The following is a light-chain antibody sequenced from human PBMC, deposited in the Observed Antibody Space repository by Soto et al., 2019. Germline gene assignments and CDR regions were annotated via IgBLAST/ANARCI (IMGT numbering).Light chain of an antibody. V-gene: IGKV3-20*01. CDR2: GTS. CDR3: QQYGSSPRM. J-gene: IGKJ1*01. Sequence: GSLSLSPGERATLSCRASQSVSNNYLAWYQQKPGQAPRLLIYGTSSRATGIPDRFSASGSGTDFTLTISRLEPEDFAVYYCQQYGSSPRMFGQGTKVDIK. CDR1: QSVSNNY.